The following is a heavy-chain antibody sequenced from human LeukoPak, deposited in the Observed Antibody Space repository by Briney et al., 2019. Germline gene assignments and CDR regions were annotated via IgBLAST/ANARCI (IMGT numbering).Heavy chain of an antibody. CDR2: IYTSGST. Sequence: ASETLSLTCTVSGGSISSYYWSWIRQPAGKGLEWIGRIYTSGSTNYNPSLKSRVTMSVDTSKNQFSLKLSSVTAADTAVYYCARSRRIAAAGAVFDYWGQGTLVTVSS. D-gene: IGHD6-13*01. CDR1: GGSISSYY. J-gene: IGHJ4*02. V-gene: IGHV4-4*07. CDR3: ARSRRIAAAGAVFDY.